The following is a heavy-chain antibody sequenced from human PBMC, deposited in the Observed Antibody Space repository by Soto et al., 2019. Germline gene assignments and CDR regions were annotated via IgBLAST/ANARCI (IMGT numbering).Heavy chain of an antibody. D-gene: IGHD2-2*01. V-gene: IGHV4-59*08. J-gene: IGHJ4*02. CDR1: GGSISGYY. CDR2: VYYSGST. Sequence: PSETLSLTCTVSGGSISGYYWSWARQPPGKGLEWIGFVYYSGSTNYSPSLKSRVTLSVDTSKNQFSLKLSSVTAADTAVYYCARQYCSSTTCHLDYWGLGSLVTVSS. CDR3: ARQYCSSTTCHLDY.